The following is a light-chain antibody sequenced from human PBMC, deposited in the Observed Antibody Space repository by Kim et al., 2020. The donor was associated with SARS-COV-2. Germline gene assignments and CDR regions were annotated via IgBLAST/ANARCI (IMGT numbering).Light chain of an antibody. CDR2: SDN. CDR3: ATWDDSLNGQGV. V-gene: IGLV1-44*01. J-gene: IGLJ3*02. CDR1: NSNIGSNY. Sequence: QGFTSSCSESNSNIGSNYVDWYQQLPGTAPKLLIYSDNKRPSGVPDRFSGSKSGTSASLAISGLQSEDEADYYCATWDDSLNGQGVFGGGTKVTVL.